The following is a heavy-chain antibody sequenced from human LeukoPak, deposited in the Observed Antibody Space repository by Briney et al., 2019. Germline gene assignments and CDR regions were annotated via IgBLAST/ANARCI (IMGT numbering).Heavy chain of an antibody. J-gene: IGHJ4*02. Sequence: PGGSLRLSCAASEFKFSGYWMSWVRQAPGKGLEWVANIKEDGSEKYYVDSLKGRFTISRDNAKNSLYLQIDSLRAEDTAVYYCASGGGWVFNNWGQGTLVTVSS. CDR2: IKEDGSEK. CDR1: EFKFSGYW. V-gene: IGHV3-7*01. CDR3: ASGGGWVFNN. D-gene: IGHD6-19*01.